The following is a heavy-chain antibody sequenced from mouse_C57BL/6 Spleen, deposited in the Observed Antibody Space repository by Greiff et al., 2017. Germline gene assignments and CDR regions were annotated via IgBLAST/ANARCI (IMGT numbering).Heavy chain of an antibody. CDR2: IYPGDGDT. D-gene: IGHD1-1*01. CDR3: AAGSCLAWFAY. V-gene: IGHV1-82*01. Sequence: VQLQQSGPELVKPGASVKISCKASGYAFSSSWMHWVKQRPGQGLEWIGRIYPGDGDTNYNGKFKGKATLTADKSSSTAYMQLSSLTSEGYAVYYCAAGSCLAWFAYWGQGTLVTVSA. J-gene: IGHJ3*01. CDR1: GYAFSSSW.